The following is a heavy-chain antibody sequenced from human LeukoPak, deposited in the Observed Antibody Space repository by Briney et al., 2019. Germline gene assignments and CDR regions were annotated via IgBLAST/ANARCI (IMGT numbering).Heavy chain of an antibody. CDR3: AREIHGSGTYYPFDN. Sequence: GGSLRLSCAASGFTFTSYSMNWVRQAPGKGLEWVSSISSSGNYIYYADSVKGRFTISRDNAKKSLYLQMNSLRGEETAVYYRAREIHGSGTYYPFDNWGQGTLVTVSS. CDR1: GFTFTSYS. D-gene: IGHD3-10*01. J-gene: IGHJ4*02. V-gene: IGHV3-21*01. CDR2: ISSSGNYI.